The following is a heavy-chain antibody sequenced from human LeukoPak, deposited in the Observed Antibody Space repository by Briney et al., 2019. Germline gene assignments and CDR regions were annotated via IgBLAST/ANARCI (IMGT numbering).Heavy chain of an antibody. J-gene: IGHJ4*02. Sequence: SDTLSLTCTFSGSSISSYYWSWIRQPPGKGLEWIGYIYYKASTNYNPSLKSRVTISVDTSKNQVSLKLSSVTASDTAVYYCAGGSSSYSHDYWGQGTLVTVS. V-gene: IGHV4-59*01. CDR1: GSSISSYY. CDR2: IYYKAST. CDR3: AGGSSSYSHDY. D-gene: IGHD2-2*01.